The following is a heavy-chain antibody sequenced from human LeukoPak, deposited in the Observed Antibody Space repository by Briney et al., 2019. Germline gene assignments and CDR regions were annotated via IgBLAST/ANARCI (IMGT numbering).Heavy chain of an antibody. CDR1: GGSISSSSYY. V-gene: IGHV4-39*07. Sequence: SGTLSLTCTVSGGSISSSSYYWGWIRQPPGKGLEWIGSIYYSGSTYYNPSLKSRVTISVDTSKNQFSLKLSSVTAADTAVYYCARDTAMVNFSVWFDPWGQGTLVTVSS. CDR2: IYYSGST. J-gene: IGHJ5*02. D-gene: IGHD5-18*01. CDR3: ARDTAMVNFSVWFDP.